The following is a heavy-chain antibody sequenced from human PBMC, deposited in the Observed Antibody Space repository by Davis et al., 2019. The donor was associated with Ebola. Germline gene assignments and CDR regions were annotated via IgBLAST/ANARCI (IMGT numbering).Heavy chain of an antibody. Sequence: KVSCKGSGYSFTSYWISWVRQMPGKGLEWMGRIDPSDSYTNYSPSFQGHVTISADKSISTAYLQWSSLKASDTAMYYCATSDRRDGYNFPLIWGQGTMVTVSS. CDR2: IDPSDSYT. D-gene: IGHD5-24*01. V-gene: IGHV5-10-1*01. CDR1: GYSFTSYW. J-gene: IGHJ3*02. CDR3: ATSDRRDGYNFPLI.